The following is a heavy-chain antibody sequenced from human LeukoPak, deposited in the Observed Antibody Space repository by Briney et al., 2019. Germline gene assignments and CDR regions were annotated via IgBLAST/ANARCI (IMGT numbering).Heavy chain of an antibody. J-gene: IGHJ4*02. D-gene: IGHD6-6*01. CDR2: INHRGST. CDR3: ARGSWRSIAARRGWYFDY. CDR1: GGSISSSSYY. V-gene: IGHV4-39*07. Sequence: SETLSLTCTVSGGSISSSSYYWGWIRQPPGKELEWIGEINHRGSTNYNPSLKSRVTISVDTSKNQFSLKLSSVTAADTAVYSCARGSWRSIAARRGWYFDYWGQGTLVTVSS.